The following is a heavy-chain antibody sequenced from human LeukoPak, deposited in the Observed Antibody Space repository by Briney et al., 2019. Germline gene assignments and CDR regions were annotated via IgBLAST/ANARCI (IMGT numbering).Heavy chain of an antibody. J-gene: IGHJ4*02. V-gene: IGHV3-74*01. Sequence: GGSLRLSCAASGFNFASNWMHWVRQTPGKGLMWVSRINSGGSGTSYADSVEGRFTISRDNAKNSLYLQMNSLRDEDTAVYYCASSGSYRFDYWGQGTLVTVSS. CDR1: GFNFASNW. CDR2: INSGGSGT. CDR3: ASSGSYRFDY. D-gene: IGHD1-26*01.